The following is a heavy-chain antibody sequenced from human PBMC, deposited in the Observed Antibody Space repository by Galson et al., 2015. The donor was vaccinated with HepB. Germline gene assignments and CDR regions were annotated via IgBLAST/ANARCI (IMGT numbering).Heavy chain of an antibody. CDR1: GFTFSSHW. CDR3: ARDRWGSTSSGKLIDY. CDR2: INSDGSTT. J-gene: IGHJ4*02. D-gene: IGHD6-6*01. Sequence: SLRLSCAASGFTFSSHWMHWDRQAPGKGLVWVSRINSDGSTTTYADSVKGRFTISRDNAKNTLYLQMDSLRAEDTAVYYCARDRWGSTSSGKLIDYWGQGTLVTVSS. V-gene: IGHV3-74*01.